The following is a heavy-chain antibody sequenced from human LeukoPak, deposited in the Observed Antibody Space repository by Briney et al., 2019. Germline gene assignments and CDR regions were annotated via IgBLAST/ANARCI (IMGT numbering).Heavy chain of an antibody. Sequence: ASVKVSCKASGYTFTSYAMHWVRQAPGQRLEWMGWINAGNGNTKYSQKFQGRVTMTRDTSISTVYMELSSLGADDTAIYYCARAIRTGLFDYWGQGTLLTVSS. V-gene: IGHV1-3*01. CDR3: ARAIRTGLFDY. CDR2: INAGNGNT. D-gene: IGHD3/OR15-3a*01. CDR1: GYTFTSYA. J-gene: IGHJ4*02.